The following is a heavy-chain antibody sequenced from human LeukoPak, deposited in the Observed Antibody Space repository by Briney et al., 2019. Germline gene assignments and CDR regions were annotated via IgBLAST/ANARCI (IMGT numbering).Heavy chain of an antibody. CDR2: IYYSGST. CDR1: GGSISSSSYY. Sequence: SETLSLTCTVSGGSISSSSYYWGWIRQPPGKGLEWIGSIYYSGSTYYNPSLKSRVTISVDTSKNQFSLKLSSVTAADTAVYYCARQGSTMIVVVIKRGNWFDPWGQGTLVTVSS. D-gene: IGHD3-22*01. J-gene: IGHJ5*02. CDR3: ARQGSTMIVVVIKRGNWFDP. V-gene: IGHV4-39*01.